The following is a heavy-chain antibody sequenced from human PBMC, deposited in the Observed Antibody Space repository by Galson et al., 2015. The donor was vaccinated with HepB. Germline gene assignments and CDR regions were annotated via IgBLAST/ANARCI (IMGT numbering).Heavy chain of an antibody. V-gene: IGHV5-51*01. J-gene: IGHJ4*02. CDR1: GYSFTSYW. CDR2: IYPDDSDT. CDR3: ARHRGTVDSSSPYRCFDS. D-gene: IGHD6-6*01. Sequence: SGAEVKKSGESLKISCKGSGYSFTSYWIGWVRQMPGKGLEWMGIIYPDDSDTRYSPSFQGQVTISADRSISTAYLQWNSLKASDTAMYDCARHRGTVDSSSPYRCFDSWGQGTLVTVSS.